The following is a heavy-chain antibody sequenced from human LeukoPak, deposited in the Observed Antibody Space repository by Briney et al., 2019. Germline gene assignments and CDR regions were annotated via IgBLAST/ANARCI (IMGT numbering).Heavy chain of an antibody. CDR2: IYYSGST. Sequence: SETLSLTCTVSGGSISSSSYYWGWIRQPPGKGLEYIGSIYYSGSTYYNPSLKSRVTISVDTSKNQFSLKLNSVTAADTAVYYCARQVGYSYGYFDYWGQGTLVTVSS. CDR3: ARQVGYSYGYFDY. V-gene: IGHV4-39*01. J-gene: IGHJ4*02. D-gene: IGHD5-18*01. CDR1: GGSISSSSYY.